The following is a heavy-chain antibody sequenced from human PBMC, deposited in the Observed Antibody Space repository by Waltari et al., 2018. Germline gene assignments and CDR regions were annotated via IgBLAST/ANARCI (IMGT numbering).Heavy chain of an antibody. CDR3: ARGLDSSDV. D-gene: IGHD3-22*01. Sequence: QVQLQRWGAGLLKPSETLSLTCAVYGGSFSGYYWSWIRQPPGKGLEWIGEINQSGSTNYNPSLKSRVTISVDTSKNQFSLKLSSVTAADTAVYYCARGLDSSDVWGQGTLVTVSS. V-gene: IGHV4-34*01. J-gene: IGHJ4*02. CDR2: INQSGST. CDR1: GGSFSGYY.